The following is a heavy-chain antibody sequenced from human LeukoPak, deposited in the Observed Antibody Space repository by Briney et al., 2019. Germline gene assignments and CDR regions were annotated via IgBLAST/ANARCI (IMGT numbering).Heavy chain of an antibody. CDR2: IYYSGST. J-gene: IGHJ5*02. CDR1: GGSISSSSYY. D-gene: IGHD3-10*01. CDR3: ARHPHHPMVRGVIVGGTFWFDP. Sequence: SETLSLTCTVSGGSISSSSYYWGWIRQPPGKGLEWIGSIYYSGSTYYNPSLKSRVTISVDTSKNQFSLKLSSVTAADTAVYYCARHPHHPMVRGVIVGGTFWFDPWGQGTLVTVSS. V-gene: IGHV4-39*01.